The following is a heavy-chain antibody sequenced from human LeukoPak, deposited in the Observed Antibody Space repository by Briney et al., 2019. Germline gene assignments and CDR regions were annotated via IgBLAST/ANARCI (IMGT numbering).Heavy chain of an antibody. D-gene: IGHD6-19*01. V-gene: IGHV4-34*01. J-gene: IGHJ6*03. CDR3: ARRPLPYSSGWYVPSRYYYMDV. CDR1: GGSFSGYY. Sequence: SETLSLTCAVYGGSFSGYYWSWIRQPPGKGLEWIGEINHSGSTNYNPSLKSRVTISVDTSKNQFSLKLSSVTAADTAVYYCARRPLPYSSGWYVPSRYYYMDVWGKGTTVTISS. CDR2: INHSGST.